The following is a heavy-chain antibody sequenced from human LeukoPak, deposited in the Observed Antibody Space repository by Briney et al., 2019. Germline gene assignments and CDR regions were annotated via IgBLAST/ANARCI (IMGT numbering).Heavy chain of an antibody. D-gene: IGHD3-9*01. V-gene: IGHV3-30*04. CDR2: ISYDGSNQ. CDR3: ARELTGYWQQY. Sequence: GRSLRLSCAASVFTFSNFAMHWVRQAPGKGLEWVAIISYDGSNQYYADSVKGRFTISRDSSQNTLYLQMNSLRAEDTAVYYCARELTGYWQQYWGQGTQVTVSS. J-gene: IGHJ4*02. CDR1: VFTFSNFA.